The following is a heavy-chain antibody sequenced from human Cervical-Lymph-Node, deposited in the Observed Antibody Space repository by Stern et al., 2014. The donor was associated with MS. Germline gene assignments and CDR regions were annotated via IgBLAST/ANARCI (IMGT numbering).Heavy chain of an antibody. D-gene: IGHD3-22*01. V-gene: IGHV4-59*01. CDR1: GGSISTFY. CDR3: GRRDYYDSSGYYDDAFDI. CDR2: INYKGST. J-gene: IGHJ3*02. Sequence: QVQLQESGPGLVKPSETLSLTCTVSGGSISTFYWNWIRQPPGKGLEWIGQINYKGSTNYNPSLKMRVTIAVDTSKSQFSLKLSYVTAADTAVYYCGRRDYYDSSGYYDDAFDIWGQGTMVTVSS.